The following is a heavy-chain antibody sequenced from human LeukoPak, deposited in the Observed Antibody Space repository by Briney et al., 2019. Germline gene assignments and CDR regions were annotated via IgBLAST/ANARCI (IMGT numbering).Heavy chain of an antibody. CDR1: KFTFSNYA. D-gene: IGHD5-18*01. CDR2: ISGSGDST. Sequence: PGRCLRLSCAASKFTFSNYAMNWVRQAPGKGLEWVSTISGSGDSTYYADSVKGRFTISRDNSKNTLYLQMNSLRAEDTAVYYCAKASVAYAGYSYGIDYWGQGTLVTVSS. J-gene: IGHJ4*02. V-gene: IGHV3-23*01. CDR3: AKASVAYAGYSYGIDY.